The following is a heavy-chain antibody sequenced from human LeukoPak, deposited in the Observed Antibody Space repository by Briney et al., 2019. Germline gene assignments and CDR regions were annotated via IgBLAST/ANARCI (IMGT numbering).Heavy chain of an antibody. CDR3: SRDLSPQCSSGLCPSVDY. J-gene: IGHJ4*02. D-gene: IGHD3-22*01. CDR2: IKEDGSEE. CDR1: GFTFSRFW. Sequence: PGGSLRLSCGASGFTFSRFWMTWVRQAPGKGLEWVANIKEDGSEEYYVDSVKGRFTISRDNAKNSLYLQVDSLRAEDTAIYYCSRDLSPQCSSGLCPSVDYWGQGTLVTVSS. V-gene: IGHV3-7*01.